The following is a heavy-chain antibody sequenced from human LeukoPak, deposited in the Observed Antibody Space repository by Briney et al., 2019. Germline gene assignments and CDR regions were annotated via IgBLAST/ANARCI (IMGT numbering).Heavy chain of an antibody. D-gene: IGHD3-22*01. V-gene: IGHV3-23*01. Sequence: GGSLRLSCAASGFTFSSYAMSWVRQAPGKGLEWVSAISGSGGSTYYADSVKGRFTISRDNSKNTLYLQMNSLRAEDTAVYYCAKDVPGFEYYYDSRAPFDYWGQGTLVTVSS. J-gene: IGHJ4*02. CDR1: GFTFSSYA. CDR3: AKDVPGFEYYYDSRAPFDY. CDR2: ISGSGGST.